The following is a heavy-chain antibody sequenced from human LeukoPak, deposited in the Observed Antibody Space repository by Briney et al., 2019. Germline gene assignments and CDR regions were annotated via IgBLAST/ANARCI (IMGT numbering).Heavy chain of an antibody. D-gene: IGHD3-16*01. V-gene: IGHV4-4*07. Sequence: SETLSLTCTASGGSMSDYYWSFIRQPAGKGLEWIGRIHTSWTTYFNPSLKSRVTMSVDTSKNQFSLRLTSMTAADTAVYFCARGDYYDGGGRNWFDPWGQGTLVTVSS. CDR3: ARGDYYDGGGRNWFDP. CDR2: IHTSWTT. J-gene: IGHJ5*02. CDR1: GGSMSDYY.